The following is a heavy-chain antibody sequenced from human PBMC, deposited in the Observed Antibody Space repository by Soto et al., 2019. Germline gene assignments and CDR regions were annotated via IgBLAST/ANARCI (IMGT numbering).Heavy chain of an antibody. J-gene: IGHJ6*02. V-gene: IGHV1-2*04. CDR1: GYTFSGYY. CDR3: ARDSANIVATIEKSSYYGLDV. D-gene: IGHD5-12*01. CDR2: INPNRGGT. Sequence: LNLSCKASGYTFSGYYMHCGRHETRQGLEGMGCINPNRGGTNYAQKCQGWLTMTRDRSISTAYMELTRPRSDDTAVYYCARDSANIVATIEKSSYYGLDVWGQGTTVPVSS.